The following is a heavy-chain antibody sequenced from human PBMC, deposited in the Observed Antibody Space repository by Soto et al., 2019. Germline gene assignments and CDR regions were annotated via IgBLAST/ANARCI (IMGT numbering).Heavy chain of an antibody. Sequence: QITLKESGPTLVKPTQTLTLTCTFSGFSLSTSGVGVGWIRQPPGKALEWLALIYWNDDPRYSPSLKSRLTIPKDTSKNRVVLTMTNMDPVDTATYYGAHSRRYYDIVTGYYSRYNWFDPWVQGTLVTVSS. CDR3: AHSRRYYDIVTGYYSRYNWFDP. V-gene: IGHV2-5*01. CDR2: IYWNDDP. D-gene: IGHD3-9*01. J-gene: IGHJ5*02. CDR1: GFSLSTSGVG.